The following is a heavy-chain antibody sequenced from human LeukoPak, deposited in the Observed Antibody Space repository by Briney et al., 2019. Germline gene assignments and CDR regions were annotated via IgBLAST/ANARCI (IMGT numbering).Heavy chain of an antibody. CDR1: GGSFSGYY. V-gene: IGHV4-34*01. CDR3: ARGRHQLYSSRRGAWYFDL. Sequence: SETLSLTCAVCGGSFSGYYWSWIRQPPGKGLEWIGEINHSGSTNYNPSLKSRVTISVDTSKNQFSLKLSSVTAADTAVYYCARGRHQLYSSRRGAWYFDLWGRGTLVTVSS. CDR2: INHSGST. D-gene: IGHD6-13*01. J-gene: IGHJ2*01.